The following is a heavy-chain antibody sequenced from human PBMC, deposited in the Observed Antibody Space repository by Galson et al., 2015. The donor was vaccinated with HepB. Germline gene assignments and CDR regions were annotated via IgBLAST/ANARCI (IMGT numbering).Heavy chain of an antibody. CDR1: GFTFSSYS. V-gene: IGHV3-21*01. Sequence: SLRLSCAASGFTFSSYSMNWVRQAPGKGLEWVSSISSSSSYIYYADSVKGRFTISRDNAKNSLYLQMNSLRAEDTAVYYCAREPDYGGCIDYWGQGTLVTVSS. J-gene: IGHJ4*02. CDR2: ISSSSSYI. CDR3: AREPDYGGCIDY. D-gene: IGHD4-23*01.